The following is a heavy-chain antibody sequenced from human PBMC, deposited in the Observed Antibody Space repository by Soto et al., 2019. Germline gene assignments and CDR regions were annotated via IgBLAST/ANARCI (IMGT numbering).Heavy chain of an antibody. D-gene: IGHD2-2*01. V-gene: IGHV4-34*01. CDR3: ARGYFSSTKVY. J-gene: IGHJ4*02. Sequence: SETLSLTFAVYGGSFSGYYWSWIRQPPGKGLEWIGEINHSGSTNYNPSLKSRVTISVDTSKNQFSLKLSSVTAADTAVYYCARGYFSSTKVYWGQGTLVTVSS. CDR1: GGSFSGYY. CDR2: INHSGST.